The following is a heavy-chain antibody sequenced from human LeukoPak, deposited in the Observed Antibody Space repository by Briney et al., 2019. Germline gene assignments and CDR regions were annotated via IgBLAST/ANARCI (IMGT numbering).Heavy chain of an antibody. CDR3: AKVGSSAAFDI. J-gene: IGHJ3*02. Sequence: GGSLRLSCAASGFTVSSNYMSWARQAPGKGLEWVSVIYSGGSTYYADSVKGRFTISRDNSKNTLYLQMNSLRAEDTAVYYCAKVGSSAAFDIWGQGTMVTVSS. CDR1: GFTVSSNY. D-gene: IGHD6-13*01. V-gene: IGHV3-66*01. CDR2: IYSGGST.